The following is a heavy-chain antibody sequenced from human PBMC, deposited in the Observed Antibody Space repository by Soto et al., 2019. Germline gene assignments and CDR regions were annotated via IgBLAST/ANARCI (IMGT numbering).Heavy chain of an antibody. CDR3: AKGGRQWLVTSDFNY. CDR1: GFTFSDYA. V-gene: IGHV3-30*18. Sequence: VQLVESGGGVVQPGRSLRLSCAASGFTFSDYAMHWVRQAPGKGLEWVAVVSHDGRNTHYADSMKGRFTISRDSSKNAVSLEMTSLRAEDTAVYYCAKGGRQWLVTSDFNYWGQGALVTVSS. D-gene: IGHD6-19*01. CDR2: VSHDGRNT. J-gene: IGHJ4*02.